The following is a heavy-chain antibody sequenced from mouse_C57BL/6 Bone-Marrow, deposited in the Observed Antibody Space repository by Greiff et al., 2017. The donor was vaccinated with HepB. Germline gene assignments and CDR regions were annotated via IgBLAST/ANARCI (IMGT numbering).Heavy chain of an antibody. J-gene: IGHJ2*01. Sequence: EVQLQQSGAELVKPGASVKLSCTASGFNIKDYYMHWVKQRTEQGLEWIGRIDPEDGETKYATKFQGKATITADTSSNTAYLQRSSLTSEDTAVYYGAKGGSTVVALDYWGQGTTLTVSS. CDR3: AKGGSTVVALDY. D-gene: IGHD1-1*01. CDR1: GFNIKDYY. CDR2: IDPEDGET. V-gene: IGHV14-2*01.